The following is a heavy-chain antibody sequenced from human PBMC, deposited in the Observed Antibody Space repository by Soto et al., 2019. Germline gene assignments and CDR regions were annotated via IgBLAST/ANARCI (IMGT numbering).Heavy chain of an antibody. V-gene: IGHV3-23*01. CDR1: GFTFSSYA. D-gene: IGHD6-13*01. J-gene: IGHJ4*02. Sequence: GGSLRLSCAASGFTFSSYAMNWVRQAPGKGLEWVAAISGSGGSTYYADSVKGRFTISRDKSKNTLYLQMNSLRVEDTAVYYCAKDESSSWSHYFDYWGQGTLVTVSS. CDR3: AKDESSSWSHYFDY. CDR2: ISGSGGST.